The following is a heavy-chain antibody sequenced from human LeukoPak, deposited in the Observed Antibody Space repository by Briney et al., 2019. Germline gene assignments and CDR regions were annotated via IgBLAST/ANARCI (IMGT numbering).Heavy chain of an antibody. CDR3: ARNAGAYSYEF. J-gene: IGHJ4*02. Sequence: ASETLSLTCTVSGGSISSYYWSWIRQPPGKGLEWIGYISDTGSTNYNPSLKSRVTISVDTSKNQFSLKVTSVTAADTAVYFCARNAGAYSYEFWGQGVLVSVSS. V-gene: IGHV4-59*01. CDR2: ISDTGST. CDR1: GGSISSYY. D-gene: IGHD5-18*01.